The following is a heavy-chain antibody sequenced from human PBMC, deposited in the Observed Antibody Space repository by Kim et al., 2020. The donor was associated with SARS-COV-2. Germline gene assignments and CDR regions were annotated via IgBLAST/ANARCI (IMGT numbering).Heavy chain of an antibody. CDR3: AKTSSWTPSYYFGLDV. J-gene: IGHJ6*02. CDR1: GFTFRSYG. Sequence: GGSLRLSCEASGFTFRSYGMHWVRQAPGKGLEGVAVISYDASYKDYADSVKGRFTISRDNSKNTLYLQMNSLRAEDTAVYYCAKTSSWTPSYYFGLDVWGQGTTVTVSS. D-gene: IGHD6-13*01. V-gene: IGHV3-30*18. CDR2: ISYDASYK.